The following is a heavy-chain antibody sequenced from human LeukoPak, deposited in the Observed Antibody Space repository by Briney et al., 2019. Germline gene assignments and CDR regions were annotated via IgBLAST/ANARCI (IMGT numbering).Heavy chain of an antibody. J-gene: IGHJ1*01. CDR3: AKAVRYCGGGNCYFEYFQD. V-gene: IGHV3-23*01. Sequence: GGSLRLSCAASGFTFSSYAMTWVRQAPGKGLEWVSAIGGGGGSTYYADSVKDRFTISRDNSKNTLYLHVNSLRGEDTAVYYCAKAVRYCGGGNCYFEYFQDWGQGTLVTVSS. CDR1: GFTFSSYA. CDR2: IGGGGGST. D-gene: IGHD2-15*01.